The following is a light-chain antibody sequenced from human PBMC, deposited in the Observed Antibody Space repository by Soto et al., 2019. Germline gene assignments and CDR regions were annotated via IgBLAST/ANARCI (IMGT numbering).Light chain of an antibody. CDR2: AAS. J-gene: IGKJ5*01. V-gene: IGKV1-39*01. CDR3: QQSYSTPPT. Sequence: DIQMTQSPSSLSASVGDRVTITCRASQGITSSLNWYQQKPGKAPKLQIYAASSLQSGVPSRFSGSGSGTDFTLTISSLQPEDFATYYCQQSYSTPPTFGQGTRLEIK. CDR1: QGITSS.